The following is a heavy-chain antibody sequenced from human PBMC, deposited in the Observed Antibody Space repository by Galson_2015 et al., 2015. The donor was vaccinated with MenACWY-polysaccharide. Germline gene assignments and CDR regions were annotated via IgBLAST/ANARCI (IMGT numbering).Heavy chain of an antibody. CDR3: ASQGLITIFGVVDY. J-gene: IGHJ4*02. V-gene: IGHV2-5*02. Sequence: LALIYWDDDKRYSPSLKSRLTITKDTSKNQVVLTMTNMDPVDTATYYCASQGLITIFGVVDYWGQGTLVTVSS. CDR2: IYWDDDK. D-gene: IGHD3-3*01.